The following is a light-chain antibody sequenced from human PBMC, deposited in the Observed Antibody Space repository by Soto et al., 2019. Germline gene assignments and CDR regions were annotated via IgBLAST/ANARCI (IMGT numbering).Light chain of an antibody. CDR2: GAS. V-gene: IGKV3-20*01. CDR3: QRYGYTPPYT. J-gene: IGKJ2*01. CDR1: QSVTSSY. Sequence: EIVLTQSPGTLSLSPGERATLSCRASQSVTSSYLAWYQQKPGQAPRLLIYGASNSATGIPDRFSGSESGTDFTLTISRLEPDDFAVYYCQRYGYTPPYTFGQGTKLEIK.